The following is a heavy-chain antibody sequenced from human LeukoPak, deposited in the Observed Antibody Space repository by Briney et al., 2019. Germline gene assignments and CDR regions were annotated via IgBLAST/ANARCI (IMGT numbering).Heavy chain of an antibody. D-gene: IGHD3-10*01. CDR1: GFTFSSYS. V-gene: IGHV3-21*01. J-gene: IGHJ4*02. CDR3: ATDAGYGSGSYSY. Sequence: PGGSLRLSCAASGFTFSSYSVNWVRQAPGKGLEWVSSISSSSSYIYYADSVKGRFTISRDNAKNSLYLQMNSLRAEDTAVYYCATDAGYGSGSYSYWGQGTLVTVSS. CDR2: ISSSSSYI.